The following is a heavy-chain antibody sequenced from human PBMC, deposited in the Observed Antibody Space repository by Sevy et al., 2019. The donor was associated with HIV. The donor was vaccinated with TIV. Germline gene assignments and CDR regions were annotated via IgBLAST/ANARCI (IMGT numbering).Heavy chain of an antibody. CDR1: GGSISTGGYY. Sequence: SETLSLTCTVSGGSISTGGYYWSWIRQHPGKGLEWIGYIYYRGSTSYNPSLQSRVTLSVDTSKNQFSLRLSSVTAADSAVYYCASSLWHFAFDFWGQGIQVTVSS. CDR3: ASSLWHFAFDF. D-gene: IGHD3-16*01. V-gene: IGHV4-31*03. CDR2: IYYRGST. J-gene: IGHJ4*02.